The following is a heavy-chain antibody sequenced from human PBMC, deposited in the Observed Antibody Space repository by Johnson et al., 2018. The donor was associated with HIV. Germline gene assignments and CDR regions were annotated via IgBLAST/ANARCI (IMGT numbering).Heavy chain of an antibody. D-gene: IGHD1-26*01. CDR2: IGYDGSNK. CDR3: VKGVVGAEDVFDI. J-gene: IGHJ3*02. Sequence: VQLVESGGGLVQPGGSLRLSCAASGFTVSRDYMSWVRQAPGKGLEWVAVIGYDGSNKYYADSVKGRFTISRDNSKNTLYLQMNSLRAEDTAVYYCVKGVVGAEDVFDIWGQGTMVTVSS. V-gene: IGHV3-33*06. CDR1: GFTVSRDY.